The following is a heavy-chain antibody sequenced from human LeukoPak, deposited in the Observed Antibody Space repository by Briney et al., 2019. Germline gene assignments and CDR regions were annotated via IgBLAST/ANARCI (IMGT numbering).Heavy chain of an antibody. CDR3: AKDKYCSSTSCYIGNPDYYYYYYMDV. D-gene: IGHD2-2*02. CDR1: GGSFSGYS. Sequence: SETLSLTCAVYGGSFSGYSWSWIRQPPGKGLEWIGEINHSGSTNYNPSLKSRVTISVDTSKNQFSLKLSSVTAADTAVYYCAKDKYCSSTSCYIGNPDYYYYYYMDVWGKGTTVTVSS. CDR2: INHSGST. V-gene: IGHV4-34*01. J-gene: IGHJ6*03.